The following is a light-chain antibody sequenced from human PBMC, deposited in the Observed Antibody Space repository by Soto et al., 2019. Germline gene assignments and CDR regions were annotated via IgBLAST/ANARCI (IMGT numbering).Light chain of an antibody. V-gene: IGKV1-5*03. J-gene: IGKJ1*01. CDR3: QHYNSYSEA. CDR1: QSISSW. CDR2: KAS. Sequence: DIQMTQSPSTLSASVGDRVTITCRASQSISSWLAWYQQKPGKAPKLMIYKASTLKSGVPSRFSGSGSGTEGTLTISSLKKDDVATYYCQHYNSYSEAFGQGTKVDIK.